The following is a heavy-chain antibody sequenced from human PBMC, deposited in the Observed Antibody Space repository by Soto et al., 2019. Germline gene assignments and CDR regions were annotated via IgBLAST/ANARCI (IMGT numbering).Heavy chain of an antibody. Sequence: PGGSLRLSFVVSGFTFKNYGMHWVRQAPGKGLEWVADFWADGRTTYYADSVKGRFSISRDNVRNTLYLQMDSLRADDTAVYYCARDLSFGSLDFDYWGRGTLVTVSS. J-gene: IGHJ4*02. V-gene: IGHV3-33*01. CDR2: FWADGRTT. CDR3: ARDLSFGSLDFDY. CDR1: GFTFKNYG. D-gene: IGHD3-10*01.